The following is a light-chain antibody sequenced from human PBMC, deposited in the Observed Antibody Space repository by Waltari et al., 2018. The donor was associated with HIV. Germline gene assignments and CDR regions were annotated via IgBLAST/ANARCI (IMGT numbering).Light chain of an antibody. Sequence: HSALTQPASVSGSPGQSITIPCTGTSSDVGGYNYVSWYRLHPGEVPNLMIFDVNNRPSGVSNRFSASKSGNTASLTISGLQVEDEADYYCSSYTSSSIVIFGGGTKVTVL. V-gene: IGLV2-14*03. J-gene: IGLJ2*01. CDR3: SSYTSSSIVI. CDR2: DVN. CDR1: SSDVGGYNY.